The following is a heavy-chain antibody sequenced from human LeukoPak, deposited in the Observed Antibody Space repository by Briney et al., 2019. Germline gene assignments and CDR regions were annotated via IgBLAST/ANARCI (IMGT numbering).Heavy chain of an antibody. D-gene: IGHD2-2*01. CDR2: ISYDGSNK. Sequence: PGGPLRFSCAASGFTFSSYGMTWFRQAPAKGLDGLAVISYDGSNKYYADSVKGRFTISRDNSKNTLYLQMNSLRAEDTAVYYCAKPQAGIVVVPAAIEAVDWGQGTLVTVSS. CDR1: GFTFSSYG. CDR3: AKPQAGIVVVPAAIEAVD. J-gene: IGHJ4*02. V-gene: IGHV3-30*18.